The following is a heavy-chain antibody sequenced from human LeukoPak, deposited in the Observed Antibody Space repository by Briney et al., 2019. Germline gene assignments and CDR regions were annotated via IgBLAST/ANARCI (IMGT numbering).Heavy chain of an antibody. CDR3: ARETYDILTGYYAGAFDI. CDR2: ISHDGNNK. D-gene: IGHD3-9*01. J-gene: IGHJ3*02. Sequence: GRSLRLSCAASGFTFSSYTMHWVRQAPGKGLEWVAVISHDGNNKYNADSVKGRFTISRDNSKNTLYLQMNSLRDEDTTVYYCARETYDILTGYYAGAFDIWGQGTMVTVSS. V-gene: IGHV3-30-3*01. CDR1: GFTFSSYT.